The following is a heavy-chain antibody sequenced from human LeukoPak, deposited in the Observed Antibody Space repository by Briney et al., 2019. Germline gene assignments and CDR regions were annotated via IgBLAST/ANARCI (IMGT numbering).Heavy chain of an antibody. CDR3: AKRYTSGSYYFDY. V-gene: IGHV3-23*01. Sequence: GGPLRLACAASGFTFSTHAMGWVRQAPGKGLEWVSAITDSGAGTFYADSVKGRFTISRDNSKNTLYLQMNSLRAEDTAVYFCAKRYTSGSYYFDYWGQGTLVTVSS. CDR2: ITDSGAGT. CDR1: GFTFSTHA. J-gene: IGHJ4*01. D-gene: IGHD6-19*01.